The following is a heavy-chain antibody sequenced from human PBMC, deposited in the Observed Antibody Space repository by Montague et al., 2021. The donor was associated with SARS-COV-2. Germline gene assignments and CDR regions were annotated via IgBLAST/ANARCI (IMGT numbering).Heavy chain of an antibody. CDR2: TYYKSKWYN. J-gene: IGHJ6*02. CDR1: GDSVSSNSAA. CDR3: ARQFPVQGLRYSYYGMDV. D-gene: IGHD4-11*01. V-gene: IGHV6-1*01. Sequence: CAISGDSVSSNSAAWNWIRQSPSRGLEWLGRTYYKSKWYNDYAVSVESRITINPDTSKNQFSLQLNSVTPEDAAVYYCARQFPVQGLRYSYYGMDVWGQGTTVTVSS.